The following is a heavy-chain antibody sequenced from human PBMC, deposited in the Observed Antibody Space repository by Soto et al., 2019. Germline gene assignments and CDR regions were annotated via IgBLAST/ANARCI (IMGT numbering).Heavy chain of an antibody. J-gene: IGHJ4*02. CDR2: ISGGAGST. V-gene: IGHV3-23*01. Sequence: EVQLLESGGGLVQPGGSLRLSCAASGFTFSSYALSWVRQAPGKGLEWVSAISGGAGSTNYADSVKGRFTISRDNSKNTVSLQMHSLRAEDTAVYYCAKGVEAAYYYGSSGYYGFDYWGQGTLVTVSS. CDR1: GFTFSSYA. CDR3: AKGVEAAYYYGSSGYYGFDY. D-gene: IGHD3-22*01.